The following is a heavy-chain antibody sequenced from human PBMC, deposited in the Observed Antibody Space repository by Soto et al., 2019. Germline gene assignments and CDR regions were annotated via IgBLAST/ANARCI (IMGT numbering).Heavy chain of an antibody. Sequence: SETLSLTCTVSGGSISSYYWSWIRQPPGKGLEWIGYIYYSGSTNYNPSLKSRVTISVDTSKNQFSLKLSSVTAADTAVYYCARVVAVAGRRWFDPWGQGTLATVSS. CDR3: ARVVAVAGRRWFDP. D-gene: IGHD6-19*01. V-gene: IGHV4-59*01. CDR1: GGSISSYY. J-gene: IGHJ5*02. CDR2: IYYSGST.